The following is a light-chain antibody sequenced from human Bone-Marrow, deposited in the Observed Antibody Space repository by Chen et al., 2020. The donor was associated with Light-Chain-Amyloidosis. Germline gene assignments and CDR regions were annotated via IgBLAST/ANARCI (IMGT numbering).Light chain of an antibody. CDR3: QVWDRSSDRPV. J-gene: IGLJ3*02. CDR1: NIGSTS. CDR2: DDS. V-gene: IGLV3-21*02. Sequence: SYVLTQPSSVSVAPGQTATIACGGNNIGSTSVHWYQQTPGQAPLLVVYDDSDRPSGIPARLSGSNSGNTATLTIGRVAAGDEADYDCQVWDRSSDRPVFGGGTKLTVL.